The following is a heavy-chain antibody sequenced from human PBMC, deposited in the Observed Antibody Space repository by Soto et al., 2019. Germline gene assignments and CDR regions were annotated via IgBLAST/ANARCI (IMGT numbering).Heavy chain of an antibody. J-gene: IGHJ6*02. CDR2: ISSSSSTI. Sequence: EVQLVESGGGLVQPGGSLRLSCAASGFTFSSYSMNWVRQAPGKGLEWVSYISSSSSTIYYADSVKGRFTISRDNAKNSLYLQMNSLRDEDTAVYYCAREPYYDILTDYYSDYYYGMDVWGQGTTVTVSS. CDR3: AREPYYDILTDYYSDYYYGMDV. V-gene: IGHV3-48*02. CDR1: GFTFSSYS. D-gene: IGHD3-9*01.